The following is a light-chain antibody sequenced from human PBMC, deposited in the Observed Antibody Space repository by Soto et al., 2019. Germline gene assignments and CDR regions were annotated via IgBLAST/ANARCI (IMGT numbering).Light chain of an antibody. J-gene: IGKJ1*01. V-gene: IGKV1-6*01. CDR1: QGIRTD. Sequence: IQMTQSPSSLSASLGDRVTITCRASQGIRTDLGWYQQKPGRAPKLLIYSASSLQSAVPSRFTGTASGTDFTLTISSLQPEDFATYYCLQDFNYPWTFGQGTKVDIK. CDR2: SAS. CDR3: LQDFNYPWT.